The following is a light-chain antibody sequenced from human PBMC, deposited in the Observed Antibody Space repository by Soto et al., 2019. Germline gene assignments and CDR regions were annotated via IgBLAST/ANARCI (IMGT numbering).Light chain of an antibody. CDR3: QQYVAPPPYT. V-gene: IGKV3-20*01. J-gene: IGKJ2*01. Sequence: ENVLTQSPGTLSLPPGERATLSCRASQSVTNNYLAWYQQKPGQAPRLLIYGASSRATGIPDRFSGSGSATDFTLTISRVEPEDFAVYYCQQYVAPPPYTFCQGTKLEIK. CDR1: QSVTNNY. CDR2: GAS.